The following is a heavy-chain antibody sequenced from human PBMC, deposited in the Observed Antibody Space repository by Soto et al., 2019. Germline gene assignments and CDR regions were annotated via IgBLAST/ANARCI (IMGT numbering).Heavy chain of an antibody. D-gene: IGHD6-13*01. CDR1: GACMSLSY. CDR3: ARGSYSSSWTTNYYYYYGRGV. J-gene: IGHJ6*02. CDR2: IYYSGST. Sequence: ESRSPTVSVSGACMSLSYWGWIRPPAEDVLEGIGYIYYSGSTNYNPSLTSRVTISVDTSKNQFSLKLRSVTDADTAVYYCARGSYSSSWTTNYYYYYGRGVWGQGTTVTVSS. V-gene: IGHV4-59*01.